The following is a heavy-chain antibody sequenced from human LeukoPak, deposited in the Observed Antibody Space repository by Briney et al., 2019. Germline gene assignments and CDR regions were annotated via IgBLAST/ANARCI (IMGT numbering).Heavy chain of an antibody. Sequence: ASVKVSCKASGYTFTGYYMHWVRQAPGQGLEWMGWINPNSGGTNYAQKFQGRVTMTRDTSISTAYMELSRLRSDDTAVYYCARDGVGGYYHGSGGDYWGQGTLVTVSS. CDR2: INPNSGGT. V-gene: IGHV1-2*02. CDR1: GYTFTGYY. J-gene: IGHJ4*02. D-gene: IGHD3-10*01. CDR3: ARDGVGGYYHGSGGDY.